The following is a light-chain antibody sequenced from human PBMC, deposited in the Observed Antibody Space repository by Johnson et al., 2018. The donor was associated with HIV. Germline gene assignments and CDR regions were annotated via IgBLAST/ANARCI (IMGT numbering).Light chain of an antibody. V-gene: IGLV1-51*01. J-gene: IGLJ1*01. CDR1: SSNIGNNY. CDR3: GAWDSSLSAYV. Sequence: QSVLTQPPSVSAAPGQKVTISCSGSSSNIGNNYVSWYQQLPGTAPKLLIYDNNKRPSGISDRFSGSKSGTSATRSITGLQTGDEADYYCGAWDSSLSAYVFGTGTKVTVL. CDR2: DNN.